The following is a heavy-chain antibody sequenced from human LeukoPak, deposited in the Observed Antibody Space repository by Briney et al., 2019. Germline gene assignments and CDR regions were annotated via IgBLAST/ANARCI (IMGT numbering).Heavy chain of an antibody. CDR1: GFTFSSYG. V-gene: IGHV3-30*03. D-gene: IGHD5-12*01. CDR2: ISYDGSNK. CDR3: ARAPKGWIVTAISFDY. J-gene: IGHJ4*02. Sequence: GSLRLSCAASGFTFSSYGMHWVRQAPGKGLEWVAVISYDGSNKYYADSVKGRFTISRDNSKNTLYLQMNSLRAEDTAVYYCARAPKGWIVTAISFDYWGQGALVTVSS.